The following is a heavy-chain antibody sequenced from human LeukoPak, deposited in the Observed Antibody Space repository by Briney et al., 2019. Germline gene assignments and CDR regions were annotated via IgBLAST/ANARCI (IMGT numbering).Heavy chain of an antibody. V-gene: IGHV1-18*01. CDR3: ARDVNDSSGSLFGY. CDR1: GYTFTSYG. CDR2: ISAYNGNT. D-gene: IGHD3-22*01. J-gene: IGHJ4*02. Sequence: ASVNVSCKASGYTFTSYGISWVRQAPGQGLEWMGWISAYNGNTNYAQKLQGRVTMTTDTSTSTAYMELRSLRSDDTAVYYCARDVNDSSGSLFGYWGQGTLVTVSS.